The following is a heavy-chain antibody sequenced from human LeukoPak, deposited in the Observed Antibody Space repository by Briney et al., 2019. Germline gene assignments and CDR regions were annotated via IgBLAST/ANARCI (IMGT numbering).Heavy chain of an antibody. V-gene: IGHV1-46*01. CDR2: INPSGGST. Sequence: GASVKVSCKASGYTFTSYYMHWVRQAPGQGLEWMGIINPSGGSTSYAQKFQGRVTMTRDTSTSTVYMELSSLRSEDTAVYYCARVAPLLYYYDSSGYFDYWGQGTLVTVSS. J-gene: IGHJ4*02. D-gene: IGHD3-22*01. CDR3: ARVAPLLYYYDSSGYFDY. CDR1: GYTFTSYY.